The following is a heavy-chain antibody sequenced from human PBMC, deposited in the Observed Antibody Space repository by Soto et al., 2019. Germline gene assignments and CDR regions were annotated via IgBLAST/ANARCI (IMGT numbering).Heavy chain of an antibody. D-gene: IGHD5-12*01. CDR2: ISSYNGGT. J-gene: IGHJ6*02. CDR3: AREGVATYYYYGMDV. V-gene: IGHV1-18*01. CDR1: GYTFTRSG. Sequence: QVQLVQSGAEVKKPGASVKVSCKASGYTFTRSGITSARQAPGQGPEWMGWISSYNGGTNYAQTVQGRVTMTTDTSTSTAYMELRSLRSDDTAVYYCAREGVATYYYYGMDVWGQGTPVTVSS.